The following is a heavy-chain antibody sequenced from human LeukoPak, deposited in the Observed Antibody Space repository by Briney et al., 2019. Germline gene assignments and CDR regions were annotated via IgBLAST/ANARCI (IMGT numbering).Heavy chain of an antibody. CDR2: INHSGST. Sequence: SETLSLTCAVYGGSFSGYYWSWIRQPPGKGLEWIGEINHSGSTNYNPSLKSRVTISVDTSKNQFSLKLSSVTAADTAVYYCARVHSSSWQPKYYFDYWGQGTLVTVPS. CDR1: GGSFSGYY. J-gene: IGHJ4*02. CDR3: ARVHSSSWQPKYYFDY. V-gene: IGHV4-34*01. D-gene: IGHD6-13*01.